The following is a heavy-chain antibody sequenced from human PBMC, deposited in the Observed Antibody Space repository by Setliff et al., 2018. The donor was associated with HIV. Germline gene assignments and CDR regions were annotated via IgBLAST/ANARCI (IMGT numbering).Heavy chain of an antibody. CDR1: GYTFTSYG. CDR2: ISAYNGNT. CDR3: ATLAGDYYYSGRGYYFMDV. V-gene: IGHV1-18*01. J-gene: IGHJ6*03. Sequence: ASVKVSCKASGYTFTSYGISWVRQAPGQGLEWVGWISAYNGNTNYAQKLQGRVTMTTDTSTTTAYMELRSLRSDDTAVYYCATLAGDYYYSGRGYYFMDVWGKGTTVTVSS. D-gene: IGHD3-10*01.